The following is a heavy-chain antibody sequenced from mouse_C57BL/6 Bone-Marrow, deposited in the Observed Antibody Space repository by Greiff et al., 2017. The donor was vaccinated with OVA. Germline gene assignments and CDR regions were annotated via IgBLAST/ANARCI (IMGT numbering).Heavy chain of an antibody. V-gene: IGHV1-62-2*01. CDR1: GYTFTEYT. CDR2: FYPGSGSI. D-gene: IGHD2-5*01. CDR3: ARHEEAYYSNLYYAMDY. J-gene: IGHJ4*01. Sequence: QVQLQQSGAELVKPGASVKLSCKASGYTFTEYTIHWVKQRSGQGLEWIGWFYPGSGSIKYNEKFKDKATLTVDKSSSTVYMELSRLTSEDSAVYFCARHEEAYYSNLYYAMDYWGQGTSVTDSS.